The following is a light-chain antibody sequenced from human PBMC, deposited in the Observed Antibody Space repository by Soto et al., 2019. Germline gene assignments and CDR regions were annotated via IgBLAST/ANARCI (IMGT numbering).Light chain of an antibody. CDR3: QHYDHLPIT. V-gene: IGKV1-33*01. CDR1: QDITNY. Sequence: DIQMTQSPSSLSPSVRDRVTISCQASQDITNYLNWYQQKPGQAPRLLLYDASSLATGVPSRFSGSGSGTDFTFTISRLQPEDIATYYCQHYDHLPITFGQGTRLEIK. J-gene: IGKJ5*01. CDR2: DAS.